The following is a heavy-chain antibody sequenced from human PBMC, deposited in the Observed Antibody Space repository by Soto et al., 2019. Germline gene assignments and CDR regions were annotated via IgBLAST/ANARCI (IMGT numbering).Heavy chain of an antibody. CDR3: ARDPGYSLDY. V-gene: IGHV6-1*01. CDR2: TYYRSKWYY. J-gene: IGHJ4*02. Sequence: SQTLSLTCPISGDSVLIKSAAWNWIRRSPSTGLEWLGRTYYRSKWYYDYADSVKSRITINSDTSKNQFSLQLNSVTPEDTAVYYCARDPGYSLDYWGQGTLVTVSS. CDR1: GDSVLIKSAA. D-gene: IGHD5-18*01.